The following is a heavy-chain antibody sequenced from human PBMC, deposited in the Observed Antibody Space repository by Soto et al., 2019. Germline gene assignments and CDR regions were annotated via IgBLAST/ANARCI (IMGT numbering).Heavy chain of an antibody. CDR3: ARDVVGRPDYGSTYYYYYGMDV. V-gene: IGHV1-69*04. D-gene: IGHD3-10*01. CDR1: GGTFSSYT. CDR2: IIPILGIA. Sequence: SVKVSCKASGGTFSSYTISWVRQAPGQGLEWMGRIIPILGIANYAQKFQGRVTITADKSTSTAYMELSSLRSEDTAVYYCARDVVGRPDYGSTYYYYYGMDVWG. J-gene: IGHJ6*02.